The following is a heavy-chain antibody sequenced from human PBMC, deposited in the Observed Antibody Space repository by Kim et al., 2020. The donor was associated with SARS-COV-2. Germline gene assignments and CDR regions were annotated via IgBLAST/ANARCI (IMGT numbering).Heavy chain of an antibody. D-gene: IGHD6-13*01. V-gene: IGHV4-34*01. Sequence: SETLSLTCAVYGGSFSGYYWSWIRQPPGKGLEWIGEINHSGSTNYNPSLKSRVTISVDTSKNQFSLKLSSVTAADTAVYYCARYIAAAGTSFDYWGQGTLVTVSS. CDR2: INHSGST. CDR3: ARYIAAAGTSFDY. CDR1: GGSFSGYY. J-gene: IGHJ4*02.